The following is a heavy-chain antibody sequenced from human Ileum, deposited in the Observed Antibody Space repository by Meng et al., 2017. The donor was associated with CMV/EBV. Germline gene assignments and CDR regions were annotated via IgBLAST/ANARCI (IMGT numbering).Heavy chain of an antibody. CDR2: VFYTGST. Sequence: SETLSLTCTISGGSISIFYWSWIRQAPGKGLEWIGHVFYTGSTNYNPSLKSRVTISLDTSKSQSSLNLRSLTSADTAVYFCARGRSCISDICYDDYNFLEPWGQGSLVTVSS. V-gene: IGHV4-59*01. D-gene: IGHD2-2*01. J-gene: IGHJ5*02. CDR1: GGSISIFY. CDR3: ARGRSCISDICYDDYNFLEP.